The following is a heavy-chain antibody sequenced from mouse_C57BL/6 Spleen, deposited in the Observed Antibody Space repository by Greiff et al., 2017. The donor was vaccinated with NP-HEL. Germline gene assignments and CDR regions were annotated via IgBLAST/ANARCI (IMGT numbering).Heavy chain of an antibody. V-gene: IGHV1-82*01. CDR1: GYAFSSSW. J-gene: IGHJ2*01. Sequence: QVQLQQSGPELVKPGASVKISCKASGYAFSSSWMNWVKQRPGKGLEWIGRIYPGDGDTNYNGKFKGKATLTADKSSSTAYMQLSSLTSEDSAVYCVAISRVYYDYDAGGFDYWGQGTTLTVSS. CDR3: AISRVYYDYDAGGFDY. D-gene: IGHD2-4*01. CDR2: IYPGDGDT.